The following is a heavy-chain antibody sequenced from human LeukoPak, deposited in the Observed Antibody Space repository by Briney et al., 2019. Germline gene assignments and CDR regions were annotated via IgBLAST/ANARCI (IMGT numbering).Heavy chain of an antibody. CDR1: GGSFSGYY. J-gene: IGHJ4*02. CDR3: ASLAAAGEKGVDY. V-gene: IGHV4-34*01. Sequence: SETLSLTCAVYGGSFSGYYWSWIRQPPGKGLEWIGEINHSGSTNYNPSLKSRVTISVDTSKNQFSLQLNSVTPEDTAVYYCASLAAAGEKGVDYWGQGTLVTVSS. D-gene: IGHD6-13*01. CDR2: INHSGST.